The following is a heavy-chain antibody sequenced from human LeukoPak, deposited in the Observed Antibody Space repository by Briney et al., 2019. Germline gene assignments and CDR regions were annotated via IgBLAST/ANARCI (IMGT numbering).Heavy chain of an antibody. CDR3: ASDRSSYGGPSFDY. CDR1: GASISSGSYY. CDR2: IFASGST. Sequence: SETLSLTCTVSGASISSGSYYWNWIRQPAGKGLEWIGRIFASGSTNYNPSLKSRVTISVDKSKNQFSLKLSSVTAADTAVYYCASDRSSYGGPSFDYWGQGTLVTVSS. V-gene: IGHV4-61*02. J-gene: IGHJ4*02. D-gene: IGHD4-23*01.